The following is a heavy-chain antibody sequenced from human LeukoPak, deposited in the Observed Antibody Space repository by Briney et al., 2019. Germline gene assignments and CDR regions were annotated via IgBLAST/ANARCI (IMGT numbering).Heavy chain of an antibody. CDR3: ARHGDTYYYGSGSYYNAPFDP. J-gene: IGHJ5*02. CDR1: GCSFTSYW. Sequence: GAALKISYKGSGCSFTSYWIGWVRAMPGKGLGWMGIIYPGECDTRYSQSFQGQVTISADKSKNTAYLQWSSLKASDTAMYYCARHGDTYYYGSGSYYNAPFDPWGQGTLVTVSS. V-gene: IGHV5-51*01. D-gene: IGHD3-10*01. CDR2: IYPGECDT.